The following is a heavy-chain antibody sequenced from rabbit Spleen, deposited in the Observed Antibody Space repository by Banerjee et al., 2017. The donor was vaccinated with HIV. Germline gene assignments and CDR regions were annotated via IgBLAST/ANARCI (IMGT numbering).Heavy chain of an antibody. D-gene: IGHD8-1*01. CDR2: IAGSSSGFT. V-gene: IGHV1S40*01. J-gene: IGHJ6*01. CDR1: GFSFSSSDY. CDR3: ARDTGSSFSSYGMDL. Sequence: QSLEESGGGLVQPEGSLALTCKASGFSFSSSDYICWVRQAPGKGLEWISCIAGSSSGFTYSATWAKGRFTISKTSSTTVTLQMTSLTAADTATYFCARDTGSSFSSYGMDLWGQGTLVTAS.